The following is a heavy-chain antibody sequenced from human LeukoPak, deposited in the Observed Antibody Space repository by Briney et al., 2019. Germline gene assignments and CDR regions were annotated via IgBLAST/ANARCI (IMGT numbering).Heavy chain of an antibody. V-gene: IGHV4-59*11. J-gene: IGHJ6*03. D-gene: IGHD1-26*01. CDR3: ARSRGSYKHYYYSYYMDV. CDR2: IYYSGST. CDR1: GGSISSHY. Sequence: SETLSLTCTVSGGSISSHYWSWIRQPPGKGLEWIGYIYYSGSTNYNPSLKSRVTISVGTSKNQFSLKLSSVTAADTAVYYCARSRGSYKHYYYSYYMDVWGKGTTVTVSS.